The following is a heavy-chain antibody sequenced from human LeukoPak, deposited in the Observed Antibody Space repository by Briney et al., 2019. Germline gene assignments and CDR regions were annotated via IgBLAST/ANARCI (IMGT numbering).Heavy chain of an antibody. D-gene: IGHD2-21*02. CDR2: ISYDGSNK. V-gene: IGHV3-30*18. CDR3: AKDIVVVTAIDLYYYYYGMDV. CDR1: GLTFSSYG. Sequence: GGSLRLSCVASGLTFSSYGMHWVRQAPGKGLEWVAVISYDGSNKYYADSVKGRFTISRDNSKNTLYLQMNSLRAEDTAVYYCAKDIVVVTAIDLYYYYYGMDVWGQGTTVTVSS. J-gene: IGHJ6*02.